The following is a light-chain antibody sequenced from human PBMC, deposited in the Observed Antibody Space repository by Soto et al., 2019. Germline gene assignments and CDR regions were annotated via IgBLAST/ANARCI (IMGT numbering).Light chain of an antibody. CDR1: RSNIGNNP. Sequence: QSVLTQPPSASGTPGQRVTISCSGSRSNIGNNPVNWYQQLPGTAPKLLTVSNDQRPSGVPDRFSGSKSGTSASLAISGLQSEDEADYYCATWDDSLDGWVFGVGTKLTVL. J-gene: IGLJ3*02. CDR2: SND. CDR3: ATWDDSLDGWV. V-gene: IGLV1-44*01.